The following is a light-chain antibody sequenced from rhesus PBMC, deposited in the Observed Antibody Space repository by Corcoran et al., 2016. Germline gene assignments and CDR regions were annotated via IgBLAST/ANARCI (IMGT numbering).Light chain of an antibody. CDR3: QQYSSRPYT. J-gene: IGKJ2*01. V-gene: IGKV1-22*01. CDR2: WAS. CDR1: QDIDNS. Sequence: DIQMTQSPSSLSTSVGDTVTITCRANQDIDNSLAWYQQKPGKALKLLIYWASHLQSGVPSRFSGGGYGTDCTFTITALHSEDLAIYYCQQYSSRPYTFGQGTKVEIK.